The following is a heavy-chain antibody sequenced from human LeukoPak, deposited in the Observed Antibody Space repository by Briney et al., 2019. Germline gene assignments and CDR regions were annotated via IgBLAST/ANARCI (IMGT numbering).Heavy chain of an antibody. CDR3: AKAGSIRFDY. J-gene: IGHJ4*02. Sequence: GGSLRLSCAASGFTFSSSAMSWVRQAPWKWLEWVSGISGSGGSTYYADSVKGRFTISRDNSKNTLYLQMNSLRAEDTAVYYCAKAGSIRFDYWGQGTLVTVSS. CDR2: ISGSGGST. D-gene: IGHD1-26*01. CDR1: GFTFSSSA. V-gene: IGHV3-23*01.